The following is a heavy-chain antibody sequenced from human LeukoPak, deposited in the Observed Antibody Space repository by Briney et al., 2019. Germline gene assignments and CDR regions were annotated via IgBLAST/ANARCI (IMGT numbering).Heavy chain of an antibody. Sequence: PGGSLRLSCAASGFTFSGSAMHWVRHASGKRLEWVGRIRSKANSYATAYAASVKGRFTISRDDSKNTAYLQMNSLKTEDTAVYYCTRPATVGYCSGGSCYSVDYWGQGTLVTVSS. CDR3: TRPATVGYCSGGSCYSVDY. CDR2: IRSKANSYAT. CDR1: GFTFSGSA. V-gene: IGHV3-73*01. J-gene: IGHJ4*02. D-gene: IGHD2-15*01.